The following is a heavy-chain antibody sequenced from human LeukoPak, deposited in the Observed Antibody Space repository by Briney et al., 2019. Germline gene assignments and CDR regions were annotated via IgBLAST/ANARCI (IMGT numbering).Heavy chain of an antibody. CDR2: ITSSSSYT. D-gene: IGHD3-16*01. Sequence: RSGGSLRLSCAASGFTFSTYNMNWVRQAPGKGLEWVSSITSSSSYTFYADSVKGRFTISRDNAKKSMYLQMNSLRVEDTAVYYCARVWGIQGRSSQWLFPFDSWGQGTLVTVSS. CDR3: ARVWGIQGRSSQWLFPFDS. V-gene: IGHV3-21*01. J-gene: IGHJ4*02. CDR1: GFTFSTYN.